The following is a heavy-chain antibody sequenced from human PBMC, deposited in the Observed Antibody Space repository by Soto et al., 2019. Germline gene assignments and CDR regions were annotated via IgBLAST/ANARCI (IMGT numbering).Heavy chain of an antibody. V-gene: IGHV5-51*03. J-gene: IGHJ6*03. Sequence: EVQLVQSGAEVKKPGESLKISCKGSGYSFTSYWIGWVRQMPGKGLEWMGIIYPGDSDTRYSPSFQGQVTISADKSISTAYLQWSSLKASDTAMYYCARRHRHDFWSGFPEKRYYYYYMDVWGKGTTVTVSS. CDR2: IYPGDSDT. CDR1: GYSFTSYW. CDR3: ARRHRHDFWSGFPEKRYYYYYMDV. D-gene: IGHD3-3*01.